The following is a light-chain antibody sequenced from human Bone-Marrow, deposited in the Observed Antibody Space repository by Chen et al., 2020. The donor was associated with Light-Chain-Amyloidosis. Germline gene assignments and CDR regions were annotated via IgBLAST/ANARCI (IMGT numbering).Light chain of an antibody. CDR1: DLPTKY. Sequence: SYELTQPPSVSVSQGQTARIPCSGDDLPTKYAYWYQQKPGQAPVLVIHRDTERPSGISERFSCSSSGTTATLTMNGVQAEYEADYHWQSADSSGNYEVIFCVGTTLTVL. J-gene: IGLJ2*01. V-gene: IGLV3-25*03. CDR2: RDT. CDR3: QSADSSGNYEVI.